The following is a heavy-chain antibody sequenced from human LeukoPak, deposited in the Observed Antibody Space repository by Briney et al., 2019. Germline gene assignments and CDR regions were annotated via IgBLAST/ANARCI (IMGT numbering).Heavy chain of an antibody. CDR2: ITSDGSST. V-gene: IGHV3-74*01. CDR3: VSLGYCSTSSCQP. Sequence: GGSLRLSCAASGFTFSNYLMHWVRQAPGKGLVWVSRITSDGSSTHYVDSVKGRFTISRDNAKNTLYLQMNSLTAEDTAVYYCVSLGYCSTSSCQPWGQGTLVTVSS. CDR1: GFTFSNYL. J-gene: IGHJ4*02. D-gene: IGHD2-2*01.